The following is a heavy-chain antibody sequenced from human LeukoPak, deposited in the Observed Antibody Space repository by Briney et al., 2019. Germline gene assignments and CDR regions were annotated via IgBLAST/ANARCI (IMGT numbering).Heavy chain of an antibody. J-gene: IGHJ3*02. V-gene: IGHV3-48*01. Sequence: GGSLRLSCAASGFTFSSYSMNWVRQAPGKGLEWVSYISSSSSTICYADSVKGRFTISRDNAKNSLYLQMNSLRAEDTAVYYCARVIPGYDAFDMWGQGTMVSVSS. D-gene: IGHD1-1*01. CDR2: ISSSSSTI. CDR3: ARVIPGYDAFDM. CDR1: GFTFSSYS.